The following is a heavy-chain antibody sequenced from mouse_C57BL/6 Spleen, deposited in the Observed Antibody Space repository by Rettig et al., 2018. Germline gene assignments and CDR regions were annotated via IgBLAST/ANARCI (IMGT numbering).Heavy chain of an antibody. D-gene: IGHD2-12*01. V-gene: IGHV1-80*01. CDR2: PGDGDT. J-gene: IGHJ4*01. CDR3: ARAYYSAMDY. Sequence: PGDGDTNYNGKFKGKATLTADKSSSTAYMQLSSLTSEDSAVYFCARAYYSAMDYWGQGTSVTVSS.